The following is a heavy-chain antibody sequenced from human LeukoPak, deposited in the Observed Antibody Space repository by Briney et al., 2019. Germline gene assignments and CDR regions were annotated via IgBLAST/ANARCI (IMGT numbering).Heavy chain of an antibody. D-gene: IGHD2-8*02. J-gene: IGHJ3*02. CDR3: ARLGTGDAFDI. CDR2: ITGGGDII. CDR1: GFTFSTYA. V-gene: IGHV3-21*01. Sequence: PGGSLRLSRVASGFTFSTYAMNWVRQAPGKGLEWVSVITGGGDIIYYADSVKGRFTISRDNAKNSLYLQMNSLRAEDTAVYYCARLGTGDAFDIWGQGTMVTVSS.